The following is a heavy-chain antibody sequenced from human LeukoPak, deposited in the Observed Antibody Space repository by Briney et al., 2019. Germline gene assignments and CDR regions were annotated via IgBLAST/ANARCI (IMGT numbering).Heavy chain of an antibody. CDR3: TTGNWGPY. CDR1: GFTFSDAW. J-gene: IGHJ4*02. D-gene: IGHD7-27*01. Sequence: GSLRLSCAASGFTFSDAWMNWVRQAPGKGLEWVGRIKRKTDAGTTDYAAPVKGRFTISRDDSKNTLYLQMNSLKTEDTAVYYCTTGNWGPYWGQGTLVTVSS. V-gene: IGHV3-15*07. CDR2: IKRKTDAGTT.